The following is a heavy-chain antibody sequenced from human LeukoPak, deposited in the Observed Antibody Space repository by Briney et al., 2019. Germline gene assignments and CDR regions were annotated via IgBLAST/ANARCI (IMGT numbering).Heavy chain of an antibody. D-gene: IGHD3-16*01. CDR2: ISGSGAIT. J-gene: IGHJ4*02. CDR1: GFTFSSYG. CDR3: ARDNYGGY. Sequence: GGSLRLSCAASGFTFSSYGMSWVRQAPGKGLDWVSPISGSGAITYYADSVKGRLTISRDNSKNTLYLQMNSLRAEDTAVYYCARDNYGGYWGQGTLVTVSS. V-gene: IGHV3-23*01.